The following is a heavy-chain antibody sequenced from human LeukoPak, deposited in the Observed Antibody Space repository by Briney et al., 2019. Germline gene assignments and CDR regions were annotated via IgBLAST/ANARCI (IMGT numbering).Heavy chain of an antibody. D-gene: IGHD6-19*01. CDR1: GFTFSSYG. Sequence: PGGSLRLSCAASGFTFSSYGMHWVRQAPGKGLEWVAVIWYDGNNKYYADSVKGRFTISRDNSKNTLYLQMNSLRAEDTAVYYCATRAVAGEFDYWGQGTLVTVSS. CDR2: IWYDGNNK. J-gene: IGHJ4*02. CDR3: ATRAVAGEFDY. V-gene: IGHV3-33*01.